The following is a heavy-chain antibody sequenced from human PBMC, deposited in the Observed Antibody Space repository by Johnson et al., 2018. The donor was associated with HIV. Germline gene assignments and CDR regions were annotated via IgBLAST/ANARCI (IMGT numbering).Heavy chain of an antibody. CDR3: AFESGSYFRHAFDV. Sequence: QMQLVESGGGLVKPGGSLRLSCTASGFSFSDYYMSWIRQAPGEGLEWVSYISGSGGTIYNADSVKGRFTISRDNAKNSLYLQMNSLRAEDTAVYSCAFESGSYFRHAFDVWGQGTMVTVSS. CDR1: GFSFSDYY. D-gene: IGHD1-26*01. CDR2: ISGSGGTI. V-gene: IGHV3-11*01. J-gene: IGHJ3*01.